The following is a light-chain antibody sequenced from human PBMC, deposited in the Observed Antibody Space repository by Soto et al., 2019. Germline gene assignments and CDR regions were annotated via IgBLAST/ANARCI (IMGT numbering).Light chain of an antibody. J-gene: IGKJ1*01. V-gene: IGKV3-20*01. CDR1: QTVRNNY. Sequence: EFVLTQSPGTLSLSPWERATLSWRASQTVRNNYLAWYQQKPGQAPRLRIYEASSRATGGPDRFSGRGSGTDFTLTISRLEPEDVAVYYCQQYTDWPLTFGQGTKVDIK. CDR2: EAS. CDR3: QQYTDWPLT.